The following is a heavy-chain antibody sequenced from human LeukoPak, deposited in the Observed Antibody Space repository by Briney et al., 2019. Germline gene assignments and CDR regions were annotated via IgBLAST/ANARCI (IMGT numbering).Heavy chain of an antibody. CDR3: ASDRTYGMDV. CDR2: INRDGSGT. CDR1: GFTFSGHY. J-gene: IGHJ6*02. V-gene: IGHV3-74*01. Sequence: GGSLRLSCAASGFTFSGHYMHWVRQAPGKGLVWVSRINRDGSGTSYADSVKGRFTISRDNAKNTLYLQMNSLRAEDTAVYYCASDRTYGMDVWGQGTTVTVSS.